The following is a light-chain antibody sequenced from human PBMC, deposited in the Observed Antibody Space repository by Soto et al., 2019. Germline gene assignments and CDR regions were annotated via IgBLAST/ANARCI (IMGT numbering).Light chain of an antibody. CDR1: QSISSW. CDR2: KAS. J-gene: IGKJ4*01. Sequence: DIQMTQSPSSLSASLGDRVTITCRASQSISSWLAWYQQKPGKAPKLLIYKASSLESGVPSRFSGRRSGTEFTLTIAGLQPEDFATYYCQQYESYSPLTFGGGTKVDIK. CDR3: QQYESYSPLT. V-gene: IGKV1-5*03.